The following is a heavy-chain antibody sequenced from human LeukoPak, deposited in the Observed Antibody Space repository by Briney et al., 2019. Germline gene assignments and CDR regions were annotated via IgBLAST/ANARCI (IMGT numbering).Heavy chain of an antibody. V-gene: IGHV3-9*01. Sequence: PGGSLRLSCAASGFTFDDYAMHWVRQAPGKGLEWVSGISWNSGSIGYADSVKGRLTISRDNAKSSLYLQMNSLRAEDTALYYCAKDIGCSSTRCHYGYYGMDVWGQGTTVTVSS. CDR1: GFTFDDYA. CDR2: ISWNSGSI. CDR3: AKDIGCSSTRCHYGYYGMDV. J-gene: IGHJ6*02. D-gene: IGHD2-2*01.